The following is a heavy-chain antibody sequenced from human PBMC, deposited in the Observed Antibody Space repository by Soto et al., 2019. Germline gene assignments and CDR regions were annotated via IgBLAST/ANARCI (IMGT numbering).Heavy chain of an antibody. CDR2: ISAYNGNT. D-gene: IGHD3-9*01. V-gene: IGHV1-18*04. CDR3: ARDCVPWYYNILACPNPFDY. Sequence: ASVKVSCKTSGYTFTSYGISWVRQAPGQGLEWMGWISAYNGNTNYAQKLQGRVTMTTDTSTSTAYMELRSLRSDDTAVYYCARDCVPWYYNILACPNPFDYWGQGTLDTVSS. CDR1: GYTFTSYG. J-gene: IGHJ4*02.